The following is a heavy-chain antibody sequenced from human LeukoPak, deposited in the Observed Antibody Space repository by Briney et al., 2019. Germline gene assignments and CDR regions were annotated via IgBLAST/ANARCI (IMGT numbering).Heavy chain of an antibody. D-gene: IGHD2-15*01. Sequence: QAGGSLRLSCAASGFTFSSYAMRWVRQAPGKGLEWVSAVSGSGGNTYYADSVKGRFTISRDNSKNTLYLQMNGLRAEDTAVYYCAKDGGYCSGGSCYSTYADYWGQGTLVTVSS. J-gene: IGHJ4*02. CDR2: VSGSGGNT. CDR3: AKDGGYCSGGSCYSTYADY. V-gene: IGHV3-23*01. CDR1: GFTFSSYA.